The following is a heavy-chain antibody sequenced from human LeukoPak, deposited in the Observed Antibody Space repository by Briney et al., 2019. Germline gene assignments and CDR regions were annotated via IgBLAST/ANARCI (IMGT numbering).Heavy chain of an antibody. CDR3: ARVLRITMVRGVIPSDY. V-gene: IGHV3-48*04. D-gene: IGHD3-10*01. J-gene: IGHJ4*02. CDR2: ISSSSSTI. Sequence: GGSLRLSCAASGFTFSSYSMNWVRQAPGRGLEWVSYISSSSSTIYYADSVKGRFTISRDNAKNSLYLQMNSLRAEDTAVYYCARVLRITMVRGVIPSDYWGQGTLVTVSS. CDR1: GFTFSSYS.